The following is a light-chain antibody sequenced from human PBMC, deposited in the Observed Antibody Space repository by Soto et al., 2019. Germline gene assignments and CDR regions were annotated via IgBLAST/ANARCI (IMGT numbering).Light chain of an antibody. CDR3: SAWDDSLNGYVV. Sequence: QSVLSQPPSASGTPGQTVTISCSGSSSNIGSRTVNWYQQLPGTAPKLLLYSNNQRPSGVPDRFSGSKSGTSASLAISGLQSEDEADYYCSAWDDSLNGYVVFGGGTQLTVL. V-gene: IGLV1-44*01. J-gene: IGLJ2*01. CDR2: SNN. CDR1: SSNIGSRT.